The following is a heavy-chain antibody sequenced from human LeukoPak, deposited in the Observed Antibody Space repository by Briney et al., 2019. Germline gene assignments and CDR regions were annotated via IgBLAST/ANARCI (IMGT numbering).Heavy chain of an antibody. CDR1: GGSFSGYY. D-gene: IGHD2-2*01. V-gene: IGHV4-34*01. CDR3: ARGPCSSTSCYSAY. Sequence: SETLSLTCAVYGGSFSGYYWSWIRQPPGKGLEWIGEINHSGSTNYNPSLKSRVTISVDTSKNQFSLRLSSVTAADTAVYHCARGPCSSTSCYSAYWGQGTLVTVSS. CDR2: INHSGST. J-gene: IGHJ4*02.